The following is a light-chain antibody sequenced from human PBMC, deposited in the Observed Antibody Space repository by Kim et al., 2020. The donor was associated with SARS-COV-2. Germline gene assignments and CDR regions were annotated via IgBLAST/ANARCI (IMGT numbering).Light chain of an antibody. V-gene: IGKV1-5*01. CDR2: DAS. Sequence: DIQMTQSPSTLSASVGDRVTITCRASQSISSWLAWYQQKPGKAPNLLIYDASSLESGVPSRFSGSGSGTEFTLTISSLQPDDFATFYGQHYHSYAWTFGQGTKVDIK. J-gene: IGKJ1*01. CDR1: QSISSW. CDR3: QHYHSYAWT.